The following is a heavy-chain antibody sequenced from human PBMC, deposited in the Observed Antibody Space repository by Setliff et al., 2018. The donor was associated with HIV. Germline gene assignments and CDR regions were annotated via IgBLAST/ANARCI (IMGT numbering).Heavy chain of an antibody. CDR1: GGPFSDYY. J-gene: IGHJ4*02. CDR3: AGGPSADRDYFFDN. CDR2: INHSGRT. V-gene: IGHV4-34*01. Sequence: PEETLSLTCAVYGGPFSDYYWSWIRQPPGKGLEWIGEINHSGRTIQSPSPGSRVTISIDTSKNQFSLKLTSVTAADTAFYFCAGGPSADRDYFFDNWGPGTLGTVSS.